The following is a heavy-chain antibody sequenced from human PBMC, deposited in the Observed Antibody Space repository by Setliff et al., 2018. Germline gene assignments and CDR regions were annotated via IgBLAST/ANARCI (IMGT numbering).Heavy chain of an antibody. CDR1: SGSISYNNW. D-gene: IGHD3-3*01. CDR3: ARDDTYDFWGGHGHLDS. J-gene: IGHJ4*02. Sequence: NPSETLSLTCAVSSGSISYNNWWTWVRQPPGKGLEWIGEAYHTESTNYNPSLKSRVTISLDKSKNQFSLELSSVTAADTAVYYCARDDTYDFWGGHGHLDSWGQGILVTVSS. V-gene: IGHV4-4*02. CDR2: AYHTEST.